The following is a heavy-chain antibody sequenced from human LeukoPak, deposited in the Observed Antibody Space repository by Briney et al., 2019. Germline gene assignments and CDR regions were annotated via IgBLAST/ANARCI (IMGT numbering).Heavy chain of an antibody. CDR3: VLTVVNAFDI. CDR1: GFTFSNYA. CDR2: ISYDGSNK. V-gene: IGHV3-30-3*01. D-gene: IGHD2-21*02. Sequence: GGSLRLSCAASGFTFSNYALHWVRQAPGKGLEWVAVISYDGSNKYYADSVKGRFTISRDNSGNTLYLQTNSLRAEDTAVYYCVLTVVNAFDIWGQGTLVTVSS. J-gene: IGHJ3*02.